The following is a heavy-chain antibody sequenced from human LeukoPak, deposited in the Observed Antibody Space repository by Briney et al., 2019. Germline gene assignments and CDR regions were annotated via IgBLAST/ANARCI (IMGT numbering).Heavy chain of an antibody. Sequence: ASVKVSCKASGGTFSSYAISWVRQAPGQGLEWMGGIIPIFGTANYAQKFQGRVTITADESTSTAYMELSSLRSEDTAVYYCARDPIPPGYSGYDYWQPEDYYYYMDVWGKGTTVTVSS. J-gene: IGHJ6*03. D-gene: IGHD5-12*01. CDR3: ARDPIPPGYSGYDYWQPEDYYYYMDV. CDR1: GGTFSSYA. V-gene: IGHV1-69*13. CDR2: IIPIFGTA.